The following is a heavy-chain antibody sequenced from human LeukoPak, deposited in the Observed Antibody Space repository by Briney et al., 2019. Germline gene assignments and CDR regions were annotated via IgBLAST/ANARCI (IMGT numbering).Heavy chain of an antibody. J-gene: IGHJ6*02. CDR1: GGSISSNNW. CDR3: ARYCTNGVCYMYGMDV. V-gene: IGHV4-4*02. Sequence: SGTLSLTCAVSGGSISSNNWWSWVRQPPGKGLEWIGEVHHSGSTNYNPSLKSRVSISVDKSKNQFSLKLSSVTAADTAVYYCARYCTNGVCYMYGMDVWGQGTTVTVSS. CDR2: VHHSGST. D-gene: IGHD2-8*01.